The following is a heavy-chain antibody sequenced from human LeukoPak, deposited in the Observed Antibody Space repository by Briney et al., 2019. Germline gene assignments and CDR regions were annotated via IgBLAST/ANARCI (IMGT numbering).Heavy chain of an antibody. CDR2: VSGTSAYT. V-gene: IGHV3-23*01. Sequence: PGGSLRLSCAASGFTLSNYAMSWVRQAPGKGLEWVSTVSGTSAYTYYADSVKGRFTISRDNSKNTLYLQMNSLRAEDTAVYYCAKDPGVVPAHYFDYWGQGTLVTVSS. CDR1: GFTLSNYA. CDR3: AKDPGVVPAHYFDY. J-gene: IGHJ4*02. D-gene: IGHD2-2*01.